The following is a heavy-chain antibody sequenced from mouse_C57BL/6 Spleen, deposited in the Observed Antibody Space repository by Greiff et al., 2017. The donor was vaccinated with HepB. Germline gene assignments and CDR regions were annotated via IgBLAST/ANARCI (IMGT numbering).Heavy chain of an antibody. CDR1: GFTFSSYA. V-gene: IGHV5-4*01. CDR3: AREDYYGSRRFAY. J-gene: IGHJ3*01. Sequence: EVQRVESGGGLVKPGGSLKLSCAASGFTFSSYAMSWVRQTPEKRLEWVATISDGGSYTYYPDNVKGRFTISRDNAKNNLYLQMSHLKSEDTAMYYCAREDYYGSRRFAYWGQGTLVTVSA. CDR2: ISDGGSYT. D-gene: IGHD1-1*01.